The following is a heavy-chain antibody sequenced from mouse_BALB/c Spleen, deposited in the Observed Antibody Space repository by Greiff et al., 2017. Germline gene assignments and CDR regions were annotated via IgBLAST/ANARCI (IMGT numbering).Heavy chain of an antibody. Sequence: QVQLQQPGAELVMPGASVKMSCKASGYTFTDYWMHWVKQRPGQGLEWIGAIDTSDSYTSYNQKFKGKATLTVDESSSTAYMQLSSLTSEDSAVYYCARRGHYYGYGGPYFDYWGQGTTLTVSS. V-gene: IGHV1-69*01. CDR2: IDTSDSYT. CDR3: ARRGHYYGYGGPYFDY. CDR1: GYTFTDYW. J-gene: IGHJ2*01. D-gene: IGHD1-2*01.